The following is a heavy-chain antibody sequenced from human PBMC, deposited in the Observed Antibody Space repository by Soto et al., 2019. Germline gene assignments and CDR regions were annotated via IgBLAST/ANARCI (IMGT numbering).Heavy chain of an antibody. D-gene: IGHD2-21*02. J-gene: IGHJ4*02. CDR1: GFNFRTYT. CDR2: IDDGNSA. CDR3: TKRPMCAGDCWYFDD. Sequence: EVRLLESGGGSEQPGGSLRLSCAASGFNFRTYTMYWVRQAPGKGLEWVSAIDDGNSAYYADSVKGRFIISRDNSRNTLYLQMDGLRVEDTAIYFCTKRPMCAGDCWYFDDWGQGILVTVSS. V-gene: IGHV3-23*05.